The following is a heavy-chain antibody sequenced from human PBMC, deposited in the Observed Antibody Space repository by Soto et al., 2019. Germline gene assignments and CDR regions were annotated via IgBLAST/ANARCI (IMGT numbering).Heavy chain of an antibody. J-gene: IGHJ4*02. Sequence: PGGSLRLSCAASGFTFSSYGMHWVRQAPGKGLEWVAVISYDGSNKYYADSVKGRFTISRDNSKNTLYLQMNSLRAEDTAVYYCANIAARLDYWGQGTLVTVSS. CDR3: ANIAARLDY. V-gene: IGHV3-30*18. CDR2: ISYDGSNK. D-gene: IGHD6-6*01. CDR1: GFTFSSYG.